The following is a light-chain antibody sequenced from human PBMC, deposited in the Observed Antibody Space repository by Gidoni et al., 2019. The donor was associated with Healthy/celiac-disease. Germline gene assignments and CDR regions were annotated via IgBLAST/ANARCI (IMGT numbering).Light chain of an antibody. CDR2: DAS. J-gene: IGKJ4*01. V-gene: IGKV3-11*01. CDR1: QSVSRY. Sequence: EIVLTQSPATLSFSPGESATLSCRARQSVSRYLSWYQQTPGQAPRLLIYDASNRATGIPARFSGSGSETDFTLTISSLEPEDFAVYYCQQRSNWLTFGGGTKVEIK. CDR3: QQRSNWLT.